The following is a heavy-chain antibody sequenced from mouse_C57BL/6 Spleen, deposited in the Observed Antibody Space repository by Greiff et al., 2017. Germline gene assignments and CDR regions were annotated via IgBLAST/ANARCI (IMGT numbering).Heavy chain of an antibody. V-gene: IGHV8-12*01. CDR3: ARRGGYGYEAY. CDR2: IYWDDDK. Sequence: QVTLKESGPGILQSSQTLSLTCSFSGFSLSTSGMGVSWIRQPSGKGLEWLAHIYWDDDKRYNPSLKSRLTISKDTSRNQVFLKITSVDTADTATYYCARRGGYGYEAYWGQGTLVTVSA. J-gene: IGHJ3*01. D-gene: IGHD2-2*01. CDR1: GFSLSTSGMG.